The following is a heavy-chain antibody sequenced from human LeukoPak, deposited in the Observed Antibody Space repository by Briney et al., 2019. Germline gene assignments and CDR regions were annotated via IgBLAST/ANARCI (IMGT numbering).Heavy chain of an antibody. CDR3: ARGGSPPEALGDVFDI. D-gene: IGHD1-26*01. J-gene: IGHJ3*02. CDR1: GFTFSTYA. CDR2: IGGSGGST. Sequence: PGGSLRLSCAASGFTFSTYAMSWVRQAPGKGLEWVSSIGGSGGSTYYADSVKGRFTISRDNAKKTLYLQMNSLRVEDTAVYYCARGGSPPEALGDVFDIWGQGTMVTVSS. V-gene: IGHV3-23*01.